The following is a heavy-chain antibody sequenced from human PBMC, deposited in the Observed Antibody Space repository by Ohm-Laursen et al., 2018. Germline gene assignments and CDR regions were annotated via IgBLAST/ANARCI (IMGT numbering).Heavy chain of an antibody. CDR1: GASMIDYY. CDR3: ARDREVCSGGSRYYYGMDV. V-gene: IGHV4-31*01. CDR2: IHYSGSA. Sequence: SQTLSLTCTVSGASMIDYYWNWIRQHPGKGLEWIGSIHYSGSAYYNPSLNSPGTISVDTSKNQFSLKLSSVTAADTAVYYCARDREVCSGGSRYYYGMDVWGQGTLVTVSS. J-gene: IGHJ6*02. D-gene: IGHD2-15*01.